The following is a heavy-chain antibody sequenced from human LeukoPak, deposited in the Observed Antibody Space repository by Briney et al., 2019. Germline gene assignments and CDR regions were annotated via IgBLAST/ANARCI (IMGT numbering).Heavy chain of an antibody. Sequence: GGSLRLSCAASGFTFSSYSMNWVCQAPGKGLEWVSSISSSSSYIYYADSVKGRFTISRDNAKNSLYLQMNSLRAEDTAVYYCARSERAYDILTGYYSGFDYWGQGTLVTVSS. CDR1: GFTFSSYS. CDR3: ARSERAYDILTGYYSGFDY. J-gene: IGHJ4*02. D-gene: IGHD3-9*01. CDR2: ISSSSSYI. V-gene: IGHV3-21*01.